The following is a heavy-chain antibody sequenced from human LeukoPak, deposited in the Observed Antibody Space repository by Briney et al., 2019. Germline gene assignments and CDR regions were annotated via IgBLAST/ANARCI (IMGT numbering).Heavy chain of an antibody. CDR3: ARGQLTSTYYDFWSGYFCFDY. CDR1: GGSFSGYY. D-gene: IGHD3-3*01. Sequence: SDTLSLTCAVYGGSFSGYYWSWIRQPPGKGLEWIGEINHSGSTNYNPSLKRRVTTSVDTSKNQFSLKLSSVTAADAAVYYCARGQLTSTYYDFWSGYFCFDYWGQGTLVTVSS. V-gene: IGHV4-34*01. CDR2: INHSGST. J-gene: IGHJ4*02.